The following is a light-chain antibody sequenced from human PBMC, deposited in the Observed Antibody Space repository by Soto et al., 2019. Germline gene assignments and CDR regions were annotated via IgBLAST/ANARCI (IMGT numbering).Light chain of an antibody. V-gene: IGKV1-39*01. CDR3: QQSYSTPRT. Sequence: DIQMTQSPSSLSASVGDRVTITCRGSQSISSYLNWYQQKPGKAPKLLIYAASSLQSGVPSRFSGSGSGTAFTLTISSLQPEDFATYYCQQSYSTPRTFGQGTKVEIK. CDR2: AAS. CDR1: QSISSY. J-gene: IGKJ1*01.